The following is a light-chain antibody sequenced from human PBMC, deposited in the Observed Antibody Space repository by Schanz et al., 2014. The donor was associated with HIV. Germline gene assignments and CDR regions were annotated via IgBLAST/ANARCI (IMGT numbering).Light chain of an antibody. CDR2: GAS. CDR1: QSVSNN. V-gene: IGKV3D-15*01. CDR3: QQYNTWPRT. J-gene: IGKJ1*01. Sequence: EIVMTQSPATLSVSPGERATLSCRASQSVSNNLAWYQQNPGQAPRLLIYGASNRATGIPDRFSGSGSGTDFTLTISRLEPEDFAVYYCQQYNTWPRTFGQGTKVELK.